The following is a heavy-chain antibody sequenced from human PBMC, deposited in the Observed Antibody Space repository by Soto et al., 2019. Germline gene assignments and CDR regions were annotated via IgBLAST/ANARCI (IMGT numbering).Heavy chain of an antibody. V-gene: IGHV4-30-4*01. CDR1: GGSISSGDYY. CDR2: IYYSGST. D-gene: IGHD5-18*01. J-gene: IGHJ4*02. Sequence: QVQLQESGPGLVKPSQTLSLTCTVSGGSISSGDYYWSWIRQPPGKGLEWIGYIYYSGSTYYNPSLKSRLTIAVGTSKNQYSLKLSSVTAADTAVYYCASTSYGYTFYDYWSQGTLVTVSS. CDR3: ASTSYGYTFYDY.